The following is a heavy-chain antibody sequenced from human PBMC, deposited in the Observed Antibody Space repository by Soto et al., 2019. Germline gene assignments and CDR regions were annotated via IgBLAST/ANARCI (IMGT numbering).Heavy chain of an antibody. CDR3: ARDPAEYSGSYGYYYGMDV. CDR1: GFTFSSYA. Sequence: GGSLRLSCAASGFTFSSYAMHWVRQAPGKGLEWVAVISYDGSNKYYADSVKGRFTISRDNSKNTLYLQMNSLRAEDTAVYYCARDPAEYSGSYGYYYGMDVWGQGTTVTVSS. J-gene: IGHJ6*02. V-gene: IGHV3-30-3*01. D-gene: IGHD1-26*01. CDR2: ISYDGSNK.